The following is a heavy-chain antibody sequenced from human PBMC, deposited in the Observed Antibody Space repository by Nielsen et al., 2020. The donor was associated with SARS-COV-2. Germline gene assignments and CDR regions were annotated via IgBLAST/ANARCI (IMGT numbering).Heavy chain of an antibody. D-gene: IGHD2-21*02. CDR3: AKGQVYCRDDCHMRFDP. CDR2: ISGGGGAT. CDR1: GFTFRGYG. Sequence: GGSLRLSCATSGFTFRGYGMSWVRRAPGKGLEWVSAISGGGGATDYAGSVKGRFTISRDNSKNILNLEMSSLRADDTAVYYCAKGQVYCRDDCHMRFDPWGQGTLVTVSS. V-gene: IGHV3-23*01. J-gene: IGHJ5*02.